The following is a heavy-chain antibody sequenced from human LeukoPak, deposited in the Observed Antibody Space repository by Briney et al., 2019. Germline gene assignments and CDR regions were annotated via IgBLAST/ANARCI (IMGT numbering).Heavy chain of an antibody. J-gene: IGHJ4*02. D-gene: IGHD6-13*01. CDR3: ARDYSSSYFDY. CDR2: IKRDGSEK. V-gene: IGHV3-7*01. Sequence: GGSLRLSCAASGFTFSSYWMSWVRQAPGKGLEWVANIKRDGSEKYYVDSVKGRFTICRDNAKNSLCLQMNSLRAEDAAVYYCARDYSSSYFDYWGQGTLVTVSS. CDR1: GFTFSSYW.